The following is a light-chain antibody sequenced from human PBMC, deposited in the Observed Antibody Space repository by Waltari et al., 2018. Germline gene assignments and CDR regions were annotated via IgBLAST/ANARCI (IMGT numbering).Light chain of an antibody. CDR3: ASYTSGNTLI. CDR1: SPDVGSYNY. V-gene: IGLV2-14*03. CDR2: DVS. J-gene: IGLJ2*01. Sequence: QSALTQPASVSGSPGQSISISCPGTSPDVGSYNYVPWYQQHPGSAPKLILYDVSERPSGVSDCFSGSKSGNTASLTISGLQAEDEADYYCASYTSGNTLIFGGGTRVTVL.